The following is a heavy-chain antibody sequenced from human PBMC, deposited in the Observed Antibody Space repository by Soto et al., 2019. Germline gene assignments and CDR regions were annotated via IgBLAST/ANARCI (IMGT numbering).Heavy chain of an antibody. Sequence: ASVKVSCKASGYTFTSYDINWVRQATGRGLEWMGWMNPNSGNTGYAQKFQGRVTMTRNTSISTAYMELSSLRSEDTAVYYCARGRYYDILTGYYLGWFDPWGQGTLVTVSS. J-gene: IGHJ5*02. CDR2: MNPNSGNT. D-gene: IGHD3-9*01. CDR3: ARGRYYDILTGYYLGWFDP. CDR1: GYTFTSYD. V-gene: IGHV1-8*01.